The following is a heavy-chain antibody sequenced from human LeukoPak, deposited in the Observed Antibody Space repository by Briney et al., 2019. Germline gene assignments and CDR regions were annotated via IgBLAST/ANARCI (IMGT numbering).Heavy chain of an antibody. CDR3: AAGATHDYFDY. CDR1: GGSISSYY. Sequence: PSETLSLTCTVSGGSISSYYWSWIRQPPGKGLEWIGYIYYSGSTNYNPSLKSRVTISVDTSKNQFSLKLGSVTAADTAVYYCAAGATHDYFDYWGQGTLVTVSS. CDR2: IYYSGST. J-gene: IGHJ4*02. V-gene: IGHV4-59*08. D-gene: IGHD1-26*01.